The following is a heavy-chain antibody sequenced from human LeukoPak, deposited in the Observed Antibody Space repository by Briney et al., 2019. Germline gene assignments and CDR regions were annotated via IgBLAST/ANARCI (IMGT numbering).Heavy chain of an antibody. V-gene: IGHV3-7*01. Sequence: GGSLRLSCAASGFTFSSYWMSWVRQAPGKGLEWVANVKQDGSDKYYVDSVKGRLTISRDNAKQSLYLQMDSLTAEDTAVYYCVTSWCRQQRDYWGQGTLVTVSS. J-gene: IGHJ4*02. CDR3: VTSWCRQQRDY. CDR1: GFTFSSYW. D-gene: IGHD2-8*01. CDR2: VKQDGSDK.